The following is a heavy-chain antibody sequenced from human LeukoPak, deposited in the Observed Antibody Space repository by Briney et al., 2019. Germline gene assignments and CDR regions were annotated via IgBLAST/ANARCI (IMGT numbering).Heavy chain of an antibody. D-gene: IGHD3-3*01. J-gene: IGHJ4*02. V-gene: IGHV3-23*01. CDR1: GFTFSSYA. CDR3: AKDAAVLRFLEWLLCPFFDY. CDR2: ISGSGGST. Sequence: PGGSLRLSCAASGFTFSSYAMSWVRQAPGKGLEWVSAISGSGGSTYYADSVKGRFTISRDNSKNTLYLQMNSLRAEDTAVYYCAKDAAVLRFLEWLLCPFFDYWGQGTLVTVSS.